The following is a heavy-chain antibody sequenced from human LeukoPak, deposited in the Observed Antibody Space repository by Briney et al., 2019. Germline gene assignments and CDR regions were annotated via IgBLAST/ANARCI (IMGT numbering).Heavy chain of an antibody. CDR2: IYHSGST. CDR1: GGSISSGGYS. D-gene: IGHD5-18*01. CDR3: ARGRSEYSYGSMYYFDY. Sequence: SQTLSLTCAVSGGSISSGGYSWSWIRQPPGKGLEWIGYIYHSGSTYYNPSLKSRVTISVDRSKNQFSLKLSSVTAADTAVYYCARGRSEYSYGSMYYFDYWGQGTLVTVSS. V-gene: IGHV4-30-2*01. J-gene: IGHJ4*02.